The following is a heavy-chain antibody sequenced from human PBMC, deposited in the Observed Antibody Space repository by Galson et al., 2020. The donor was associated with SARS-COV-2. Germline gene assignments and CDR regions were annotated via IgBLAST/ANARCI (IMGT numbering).Heavy chain of an antibody. CDR1: GFTFANAW. V-gene: IGHV3-15*01. CDR2: IKSKVRGGAA. J-gene: IGHJ3*02. CDR3: ATSSATPGASDI. Sequence: GESLKISCAASGFTFANAWMNWVRQAPGKGLECVARIKSKVRGGAADYAAPAQGRFTISRDDSKNALYLQMDSLKIEDTAVYYCATSSATPGASDIWGRGTMVAVSS. D-gene: IGHD7-27*01.